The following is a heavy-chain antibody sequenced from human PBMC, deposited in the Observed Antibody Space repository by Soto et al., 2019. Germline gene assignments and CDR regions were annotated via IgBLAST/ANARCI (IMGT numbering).Heavy chain of an antibody. CDR2: IYYSGST. CDR1: GGSISSYY. CDR3: ARDGDISNDDGMDV. Sequence: QVQLQESGPGLVKPSETLSLTCTVSGGSISSYYWSWIRQPPGKGLEWIGYIYYSGSTNYNPSLKSRVTXXVXTXXNQFSLKLSSVTAADTAVYYCARDGDISNDDGMDVWGQGTTVTVSS. J-gene: IGHJ6*02. D-gene: IGHD5-12*01. V-gene: IGHV4-59*01.